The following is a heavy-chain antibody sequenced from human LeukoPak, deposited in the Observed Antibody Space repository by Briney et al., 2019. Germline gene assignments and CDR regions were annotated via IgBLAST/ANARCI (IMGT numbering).Heavy chain of an antibody. V-gene: IGHV3-30*04. Sequence: GGSLRLSCAASGFTFSSYVMHWVRQAPGKGLEWVAIISYDGSNEYYADSVKGRFTISRDNAKNSLYLQMNSLRAEDMALYYCAKAGDYYGPFDYWGQGTLVTVSS. CDR3: AKAGDYYGPFDY. CDR2: ISYDGSNE. D-gene: IGHD3-10*01. J-gene: IGHJ4*02. CDR1: GFTFSSYV.